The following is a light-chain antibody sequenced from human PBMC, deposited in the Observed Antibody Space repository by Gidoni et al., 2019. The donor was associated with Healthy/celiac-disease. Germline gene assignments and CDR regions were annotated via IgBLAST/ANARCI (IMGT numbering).Light chain of an antibody. CDR3: QQYNNWPPEIT. V-gene: IGKV3-15*01. Sequence: EIMMTQSPATLSVTPGERAALSCRASQSVSSNLAWYQRKPCQAPRLLIYGASTRATGIPARFSGSGSGTEFTLTISSLQSEDFAVYYCQQYNNWPPEITFGGGTKVEIK. J-gene: IGKJ4*01. CDR1: QSVSSN. CDR2: GAS.